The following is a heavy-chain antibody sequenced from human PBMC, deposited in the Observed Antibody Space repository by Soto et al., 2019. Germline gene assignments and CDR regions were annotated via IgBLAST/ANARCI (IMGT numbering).Heavy chain of an antibody. CDR1: GFTFSSYG. J-gene: IGHJ6*02. CDR3: AKDPKHTVVVTATPWYYGMDV. Sequence: GGSLRLSCAVSGFTFSSYGMHWVRQAPGKGLEWVAVISYDGSKKYYADSVKGRFTISRDNSKNTLYLQMNSLRAEDTAVYYCAKDPKHTVVVTATPWYYGMDVWGQGTTVTVSS. D-gene: IGHD2-21*02. CDR2: ISYDGSKK. V-gene: IGHV3-30*18.